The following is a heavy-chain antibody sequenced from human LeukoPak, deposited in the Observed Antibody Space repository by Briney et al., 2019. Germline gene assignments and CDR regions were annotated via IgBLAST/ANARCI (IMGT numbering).Heavy chain of an antibody. CDR1: GYTFTGYY. CDR3: ARTQQLVLRSPLDP. Sequence: ASVKVSCKASGYTFTGYYIHWVRQATGQGLEWMGWMNPYSANTGYAQNFQGRITITSNTSISTAYMELSSLRSEDTAVYYCARTQQLVLRSPLDPWGQGTLVTVSS. V-gene: IGHV1-8*03. D-gene: IGHD6-13*01. CDR2: MNPYSANT. J-gene: IGHJ5*02.